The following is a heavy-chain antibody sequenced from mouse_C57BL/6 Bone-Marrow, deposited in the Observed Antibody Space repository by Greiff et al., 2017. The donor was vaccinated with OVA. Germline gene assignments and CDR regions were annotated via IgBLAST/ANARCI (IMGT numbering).Heavy chain of an antibody. J-gene: IGHJ1*03. CDR2: IWSGGST. V-gene: IGHV2-2*01. CDR1: GFSLTSYG. Sequence: QVQLKESGPGLVQPSQSLSITCTASGFSLTSYGVHWVRQSPGKGLEWLGVIWSGGSTDYNAAFISRLSISTDNSKSQVFFTMNSLQADDTAIYYCARNPPHYYGSSLYFDVWGTGTTVTVSS. D-gene: IGHD1-1*01. CDR3: ARNPPHYYGSSLYFDV.